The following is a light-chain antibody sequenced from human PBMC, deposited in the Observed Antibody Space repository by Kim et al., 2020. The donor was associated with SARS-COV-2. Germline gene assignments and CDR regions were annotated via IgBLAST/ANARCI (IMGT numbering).Light chain of an antibody. CDR2: DKN. Sequence: LGHTVRSTCQGDSLRSYYANWYQQKPGRAPVIVMFDKNKRPSGIPDRFSGSNSGNTASLTITGAKAEDEADYYCNSRDSSGNLDWVFGGGTQLTVL. V-gene: IGLV3-19*01. CDR3: NSRDSSGNLDWV. J-gene: IGLJ3*02. CDR1: SLRSYY.